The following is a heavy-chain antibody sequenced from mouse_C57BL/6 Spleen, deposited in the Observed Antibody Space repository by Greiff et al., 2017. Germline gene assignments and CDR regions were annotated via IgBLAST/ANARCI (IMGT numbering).Heavy chain of an antibody. CDR3: ANYDAGFAY. D-gene: IGHD2-4*01. CDR1: GYSITSGYY. CDR2: ISYDGSN. Sequence: EVKLMESGPGLVKPSQSLSLTCSVTGYSITSGYYWNWIRQFPGNKLEWMGYISYDGSNNYNPSLKNRISITRDTSKNQFFLKLNSVTTEDTATYYCANYDAGFAYRGQGTLVTVSA. V-gene: IGHV3-6*01. J-gene: IGHJ3*01.